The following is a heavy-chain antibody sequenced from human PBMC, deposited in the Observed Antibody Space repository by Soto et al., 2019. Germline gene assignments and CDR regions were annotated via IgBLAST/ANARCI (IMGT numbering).Heavy chain of an antibody. V-gene: IGHV1-18*01. CDR2: ISAYNGNT. J-gene: IGHJ4*02. CDR3: ARSLAAAIYDY. Sequence: ASVKVSCKASGYTFTSNGSSWVRQAPGQGLEWMGWISAYNGNTNYAQKLQGRVTMTTDTSTSTAYMELRSLRSDDTAVYYCARSLAAAIYDYWGQGTLVTVSS. D-gene: IGHD6-13*01. CDR1: GYTFTSNG.